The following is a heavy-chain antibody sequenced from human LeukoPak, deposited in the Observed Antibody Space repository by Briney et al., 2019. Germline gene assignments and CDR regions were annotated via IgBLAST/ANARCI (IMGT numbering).Heavy chain of an antibody. D-gene: IGHD1-26*01. CDR2: INHSGST. CDR1: GGSFSGYY. Sequence: SETLSLTCAVYGGSFSGYYWSWIRQPPGKGLEWIGEINHSGSTNYNPSLKSRVTISVGTSKNQFSLKLSSVTAADTAVYYCARGRGTSWFDPWGQGTLVTVSS. V-gene: IGHV4-34*01. J-gene: IGHJ5*02. CDR3: ARGRGTSWFDP.